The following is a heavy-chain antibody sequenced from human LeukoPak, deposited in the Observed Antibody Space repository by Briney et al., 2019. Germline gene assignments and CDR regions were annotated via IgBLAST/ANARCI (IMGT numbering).Heavy chain of an antibody. CDR2: MNPNGGNP. V-gene: IGHV1-8*02. Sequence: ASLKVSCKASGYTFTGDYMHCVRHAPGQGLERMGWMNPNGGNPGYRQTFQDRLTMPRNTSITTAYMRLSSLGSEDPAVYYCASVPRVELPLYYFDYWGQGTLVTVSS. CDR1: GYTFTGDY. CDR3: ASVPRVELPLYYFDY. J-gene: IGHJ4*02. D-gene: IGHD1-26*01.